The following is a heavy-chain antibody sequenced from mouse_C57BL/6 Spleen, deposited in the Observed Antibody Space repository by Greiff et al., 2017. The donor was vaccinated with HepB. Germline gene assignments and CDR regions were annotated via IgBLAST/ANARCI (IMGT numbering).Heavy chain of an antibody. V-gene: IGHV1-82*01. CDR2: SYPGDGDT. D-gene: IGHD1-1*01. J-gene: IGHJ2*01. CDR3: ARLITPFDY. Sequence: VQLQQSGPELVKPGASVKISCKASGYAFSSSWMNWVKQRPGKGLEWIGRSYPGDGDTNYNGKFKGKATLTADKSSSTAYMQLSSLTSEDSAVYFCARLITPFDYWGQGTTLTVSS. CDR1: GYAFSSSW.